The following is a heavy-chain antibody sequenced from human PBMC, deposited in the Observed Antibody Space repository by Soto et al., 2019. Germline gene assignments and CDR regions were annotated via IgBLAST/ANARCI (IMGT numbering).Heavy chain of an antibody. CDR1: GGSVSSGDYY. D-gene: IGHD3-22*01. CDR2: IHYSGST. Sequence: SETLSLTCTVSGGSVSSGDYYWSWIRQHPGKGLEWIGYIHYSGSTYYNPSLRSRLTISLDTSKNQFSLNLRSVTAADTAVYHCARGQGRYYDTSGQTFDYWGQGTLVTVSS. CDR3: ARGQGRYYDTSGQTFDY. J-gene: IGHJ4*02. V-gene: IGHV4-31*03.